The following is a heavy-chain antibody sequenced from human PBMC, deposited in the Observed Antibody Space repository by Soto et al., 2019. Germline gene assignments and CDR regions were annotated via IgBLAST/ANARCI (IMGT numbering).Heavy chain of an antibody. CDR3: AKDLRGSYREEYFQH. CDR1: GFTFSSYA. Sequence: EVQLLESGGGLVQPGGSLRLSCVASGFTFSSYAMSWVRQAPGKGLEWVSAISGSGGSTYYADSVKGRFTISRDNSKNTLYLQMNSLRAEDTAVYYCAKDLRGSYREEYFQHWGQGTLVTVSS. D-gene: IGHD3-16*02. J-gene: IGHJ1*01. CDR2: ISGSGGST. V-gene: IGHV3-23*01.